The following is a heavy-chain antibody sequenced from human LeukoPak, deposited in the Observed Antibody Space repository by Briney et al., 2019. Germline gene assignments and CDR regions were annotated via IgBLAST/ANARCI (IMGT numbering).Heavy chain of an antibody. J-gene: IGHJ5*02. D-gene: IGHD3-9*01. V-gene: IGHV4-59*01. CDR1: GGSISSYY. CDR2: IYYSQST. Sequence: SETLSLTCTVSGGSISSYYWSWIRQPPGKGLEWIGYIYYSQSTNYNPCLKSRVAISVDTSKNQFSQKLSSVTAADTGVYYCARGLRPAVLRYFDWLPTNWFDPWGQGTLVTVSS. CDR3: ARGLRPAVLRYFDWLPTNWFDP.